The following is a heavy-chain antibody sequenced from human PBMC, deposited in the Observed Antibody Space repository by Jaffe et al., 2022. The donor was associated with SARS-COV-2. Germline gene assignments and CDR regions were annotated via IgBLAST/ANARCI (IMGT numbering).Heavy chain of an antibody. V-gene: IGHV1-2*02. J-gene: IGHJ6*02. CDR2: INPNSGGI. D-gene: IGHD6-25*01. CDR3: ARDHCINSGCYEDYYYGLDV. Sequence: QVQLVQSGAEVKKPGASVKVSCKASGYIFTDYYIQWVRQAPGQGLEWMGWINPNSGGITYAQKFQGRVSMTRETSLSTAYMELSRLRSDDTAVYYCARDHCINSGCYEDYYYGLDVWGQGTTVTVSS. CDR1: GYIFTDYY.